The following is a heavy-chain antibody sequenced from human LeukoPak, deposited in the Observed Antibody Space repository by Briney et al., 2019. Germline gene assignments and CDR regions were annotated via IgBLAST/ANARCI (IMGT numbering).Heavy chain of an antibody. V-gene: IGHV3-74*01. CDR3: ARGRLGELSPHDY. J-gene: IGHJ4*02. CDR2: INTDGSST. Sequence: GGSLRLSCAASGFTFSSYWMHWVRQAPGKGLVWVSRINTDGSSTRYADSAKGRFTISRDNAKNTLYLQMNSLRAEDTAVYYCARGRLGELSPHDYWGQGTLVTVSS. D-gene: IGHD3-16*02. CDR1: GFTFSSYW.